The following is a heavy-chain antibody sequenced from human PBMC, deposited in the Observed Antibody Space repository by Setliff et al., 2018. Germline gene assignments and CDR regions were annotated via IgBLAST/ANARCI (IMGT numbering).Heavy chain of an antibody. Sequence: PGGSLRLSCTASGLTFSNCWMTWVRQAPGKGLEWVANIKQDGGKTYYVDSVKGRFSISRDNAKNSLYLQMNSLRAEDTAVYYCAKYYSDNSGPRGAFDYWGQGTLVTVSS. V-gene: IGHV3-7*01. CDR1: GLTFSNCW. J-gene: IGHJ4*02. D-gene: IGHD3-22*01. CDR3: AKYYSDNSGPRGAFDY. CDR2: IKQDGGKT.